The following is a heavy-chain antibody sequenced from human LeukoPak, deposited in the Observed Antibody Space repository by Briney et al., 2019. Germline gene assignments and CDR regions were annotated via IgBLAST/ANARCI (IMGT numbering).Heavy chain of an antibody. V-gene: IGHV3-74*03. CDR1: GFTFSRYW. CDR2: INSDGRST. Sequence: PGGSLRLSCAASGFTFSRYWMQWVRQAPGQGLVWVSHINSDGRSTTYADSVKGRFTTSRDNAKNTLYLQMNSLRAEDTGVYYCVRDNYGVDYWGQGTLVTVSS. D-gene: IGHD3-10*01. CDR3: VRDNYGVDY. J-gene: IGHJ4*02.